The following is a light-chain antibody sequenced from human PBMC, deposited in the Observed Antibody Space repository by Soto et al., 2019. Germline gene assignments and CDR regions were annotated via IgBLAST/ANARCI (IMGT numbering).Light chain of an antibody. Sequence: DIQMTQSPSTLSASVGDRVTITCRASHSISSWLAWYQQKPGKAPKLLIYDASSLESGVPSRFSGSGSGTEFTLTISSLQPDDFATSYCQQYNSYAWTFGQGTKVEIK. V-gene: IGKV1-5*01. CDR2: DAS. CDR1: HSISSW. J-gene: IGKJ1*01. CDR3: QQYNSYAWT.